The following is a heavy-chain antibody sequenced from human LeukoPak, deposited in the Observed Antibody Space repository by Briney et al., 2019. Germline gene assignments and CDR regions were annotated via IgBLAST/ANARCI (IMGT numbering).Heavy chain of an antibody. Sequence: SVKVSCKASVGTFSSYAISWVRQAPGQGLEWMGGIIPIFGTANYAQKFQGRVTITADESTSTAYTELSSLRSEDTAVYYCASGYSSSSKTGYYYYMDVWGKGTTVTVSS. D-gene: IGHD6-6*01. CDR1: VGTFSSYA. CDR3: ASGYSSSSKTGYYYYMDV. V-gene: IGHV1-69*13. J-gene: IGHJ6*03. CDR2: IIPIFGTA.